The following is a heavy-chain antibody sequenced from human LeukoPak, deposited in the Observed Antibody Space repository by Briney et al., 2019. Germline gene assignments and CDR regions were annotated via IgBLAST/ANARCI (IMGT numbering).Heavy chain of an antibody. Sequence: SETLSLTCDVSGGSMNNSYWSWIRQPAGEGLEWIGRIYATGSTDYNPSLKSQMTMSIDTSKNQFSLKLTSVTAADTAVYFCARDKALDSDGSGFYYNRGLDCWGQGTLVIVSS. D-gene: IGHD3-22*01. CDR2: IYATGST. CDR1: GGSMNNSY. V-gene: IGHV4-4*07. J-gene: IGHJ4*02. CDR3: ARDKALDSDGSGFYYNRGLDC.